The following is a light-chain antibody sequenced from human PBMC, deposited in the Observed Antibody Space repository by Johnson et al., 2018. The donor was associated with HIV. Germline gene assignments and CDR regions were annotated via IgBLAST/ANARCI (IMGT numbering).Light chain of an antibody. CDR1: SSNIGNYY. V-gene: IGLV1-51*01. CDR3: GRCDASLSVTV. J-gene: IGLJ1*01. Sequence: SVLTQPPSVSAASGQKVNISCSGSSSNIGNYYVSWYQHLPGTAPKLLIYDNNKRPSGIPDRFSGSKSGTSATLGITGLQSGDEADYYCGRCDASLSVTVFGPGTKVTVL. CDR2: DNN.